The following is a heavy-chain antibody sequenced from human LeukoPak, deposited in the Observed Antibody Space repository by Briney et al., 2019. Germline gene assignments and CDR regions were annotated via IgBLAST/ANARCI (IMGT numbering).Heavy chain of an antibody. V-gene: IGHV4-39*01. D-gene: IGHD1-20*01. J-gene: IGHJ3*02. CDR1: GGSISSSSYY. CDR3: ARREYNWNRGLAFDI. Sequence: SETLSLTCTVSGGSISSSSYYWGWIRQPPGKGLEWIGSIYYSVSTYYNPSLKSRVTISVDTSKNQFPLKLSSVTAADTAVYYCARREYNWNRGLAFDIWGQGTMVTVSS. CDR2: IYYSVST.